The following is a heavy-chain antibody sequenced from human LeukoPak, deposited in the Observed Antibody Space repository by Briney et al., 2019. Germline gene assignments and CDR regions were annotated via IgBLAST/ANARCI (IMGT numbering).Heavy chain of an antibody. J-gene: IGHJ3*02. CDR1: GFTFSSYS. V-gene: IGHV3-21*01. D-gene: IGHD5-12*01. Sequence: PGGSLRLSCAASGFTFSSYSMTWVRQAPGKGLEWVSSISSSSSYIYYADSVKGRFTISRDNAKNSLYLQMNSLRAEDTAVYYCARTYIVATIRPFDIWGQGTMVTVSS. CDR3: ARTYIVATIRPFDI. CDR2: ISSSSSYI.